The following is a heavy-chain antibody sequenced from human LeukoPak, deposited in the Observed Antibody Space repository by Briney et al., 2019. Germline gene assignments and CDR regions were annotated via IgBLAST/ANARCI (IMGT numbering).Heavy chain of an antibody. CDR3: ARGDTGAFDI. CDR2: IYSAGST. Sequence: GGSLRLSCAASGFSISANYMSWIRQAPARGLEWVALIYSAGSTYYSDSVTGRFTISRDTSNNTLFLRMSSLHTEDAALYFCARGDTGAFDIWGRGTLVTVSS. D-gene: IGHD2-8*02. V-gene: IGHV3-53*01. J-gene: IGHJ3*02. CDR1: GFSISANY.